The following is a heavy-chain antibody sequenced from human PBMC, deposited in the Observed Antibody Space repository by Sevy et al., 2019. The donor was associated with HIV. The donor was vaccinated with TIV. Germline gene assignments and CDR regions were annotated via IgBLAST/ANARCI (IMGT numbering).Heavy chain of an antibody. D-gene: IGHD3-10*01. CDR1: GYTFTSYY. CDR2: INPSGGST. J-gene: IGHJ3*01. CDR3: AGDGEYLAFDL. V-gene: IGHV1-46*01. Sequence: ASVKVSCKASGYTFTSYYMHWVRQAPGQGLEWMGIINPSGGSTSYPQKFQGRVTMTRDTSTGTVYMELSSLRSDDTAVYYCAGDGEYLAFDLWGQGTMVTVSS.